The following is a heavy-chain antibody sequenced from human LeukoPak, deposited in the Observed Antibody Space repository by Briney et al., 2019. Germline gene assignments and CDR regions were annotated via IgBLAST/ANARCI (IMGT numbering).Heavy chain of an antibody. CDR3: ARVDYDSSGYPFDY. CDR1: GGSISSSSYY. CDR2: IYTSGST. D-gene: IGHD3-22*01. Sequence: SETLSLTCTVSGGSISSSSYYWSWIRQPAGKGLEWIGRIYTSGSTNYNPSLKTRVTMSVDTSKNQFSLKLSSVTAADTAVYYCARVDYDSSGYPFDYWGQGTLVTVSS. J-gene: IGHJ4*02. V-gene: IGHV4-61*02.